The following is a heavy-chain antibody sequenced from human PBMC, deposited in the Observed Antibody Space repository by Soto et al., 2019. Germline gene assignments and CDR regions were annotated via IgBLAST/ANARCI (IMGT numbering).Heavy chain of an antibody. J-gene: IGHJ4*02. Sequence: SETLSLTCTVSGGSSSSHYWSWIRQPPGKGLEWIGYIYYSGSTNYNPSLKSRVTISVDTSKNQFSLNLTSVTAADTAVYYCARGKRYGDPGYWGQGTLVTVSS. CDR3: ARGKRYGDPGY. CDR2: IYYSGST. CDR1: GGSSSSHY. V-gene: IGHV4-59*11. D-gene: IGHD4-17*01.